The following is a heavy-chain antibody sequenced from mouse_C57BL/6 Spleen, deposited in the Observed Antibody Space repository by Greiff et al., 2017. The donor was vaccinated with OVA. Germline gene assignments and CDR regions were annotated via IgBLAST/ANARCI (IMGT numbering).Heavy chain of an antibody. J-gene: IGHJ4*01. V-gene: IGHV1-82*01. D-gene: IGHD1-1*01. Sequence: QVQLKQSGPELVKPGASVKISCKASGYAFSSSWMNWVKQRPGKGLEWIGRIYPGDGDTNYNGKFKGKATLTADKSSSTAYMQLSSLTSEDSAVYFCARGGNYYGSNYAMDYWGQGTSVTVSS. CDR2: IYPGDGDT. CDR1: GYAFSSSW. CDR3: ARGGNYYGSNYAMDY.